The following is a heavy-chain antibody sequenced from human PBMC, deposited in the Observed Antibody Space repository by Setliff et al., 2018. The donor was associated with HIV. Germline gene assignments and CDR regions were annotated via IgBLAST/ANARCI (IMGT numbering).Heavy chain of an antibody. CDR2: IYSSGST. V-gene: IGHV4-4*09. Sequence: LSLTCTVSGGSISSYYWSWIRQPPGKGLEWLGHIYSSGSTNYNPSLKSRVTISVDTSKNQFSLKLYSVTAADTAVYYCARFPLLHKNAFDIWGQGTMVTVSS. CDR3: ARFPLLHKNAFDI. J-gene: IGHJ3*02. D-gene: IGHD2-15*01. CDR1: GGSISSYY.